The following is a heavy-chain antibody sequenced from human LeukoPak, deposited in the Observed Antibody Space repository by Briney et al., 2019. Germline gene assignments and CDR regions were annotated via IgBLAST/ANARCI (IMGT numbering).Heavy chain of an antibody. CDR2: ISYDGRNK. D-gene: IGHD3-16*01. Sequence: PGRSLRLSCAASGFAFINYAMHWVRQAPGKGLEWVAVISYDGRNKYYAESVKGRFTMSRDTSKNTLYLQMNSLRAEDTAVYYCARDLGGWGNSNGMDVWGQGTTVTVSS. V-gene: IGHV3-30*04. CDR3: ARDLGGWGNSNGMDV. CDR1: GFAFINYA. J-gene: IGHJ6*02.